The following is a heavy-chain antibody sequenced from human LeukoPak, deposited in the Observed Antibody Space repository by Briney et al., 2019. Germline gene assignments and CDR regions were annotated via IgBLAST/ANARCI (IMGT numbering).Heavy chain of an antibody. Sequence: GGSPRLSCAASGFTFSGSAMSWVRQAPGKGLEWLSTISVSGDYTYYADSVKGRFTVSRDNSKNTLYLQMNSLSADDTAVYYCAKDPLQRTTFYFDYWGQGTLVTVSS. J-gene: IGHJ4*02. CDR3: AKDPLQRTTFYFDY. D-gene: IGHD2/OR15-2a*01. V-gene: IGHV3-23*01. CDR1: GFTFSGSA. CDR2: ISVSGDYT.